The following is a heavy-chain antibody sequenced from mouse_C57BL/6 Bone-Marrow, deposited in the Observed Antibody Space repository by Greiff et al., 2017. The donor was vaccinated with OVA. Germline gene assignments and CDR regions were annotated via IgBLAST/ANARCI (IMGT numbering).Heavy chain of an antibody. CDR3: ARHYPFYAMDY. Sequence: QVQLQQSGPGLVAPSQSLSITCPVSGFSLTSYGVHWVRQPPGKGLEWLVVIWSDGSTTYNSALKSRLSISQDKAKSQVFLKMNSLHTDDTAVYYCARHYPFYAMDYWGQGTSVTVSS. V-gene: IGHV2-6-1*01. J-gene: IGHJ4*01. CDR1: GFSLTSYG. CDR2: IWSDGST.